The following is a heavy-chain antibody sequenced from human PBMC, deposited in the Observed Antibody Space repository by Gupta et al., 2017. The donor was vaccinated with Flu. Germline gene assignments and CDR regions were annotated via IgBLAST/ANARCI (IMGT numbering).Heavy chain of an antibody. V-gene: IGHV4-34*01. CDR1: DWSFSGYY. CDR3: ARGGLGIIMWYFDL. Sequence: QVQVQQWGAGLLKPSETLSLTCAVYDWSFSGYYWSWLRQPPGKGLEWIGEINHGGSANYNPSLKSRVTISVDTSKKEFSLKLSSVTDADTAVYYCARGGLGIIMWYFDLWGRGTPVTVSS. CDR2: INHGGSA. D-gene: IGHD3-16*01. J-gene: IGHJ2*01.